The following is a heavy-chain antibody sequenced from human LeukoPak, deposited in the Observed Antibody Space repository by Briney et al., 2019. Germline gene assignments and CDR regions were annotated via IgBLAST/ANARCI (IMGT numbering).Heavy chain of an antibody. CDR2: INHSGST. CDR1: GGSFSGQY. J-gene: IGHJ4*02. Sequence: SETLSLTCAASGGSFSGQYWTWIRQFPGKSLEWIGEINHSGSTNYNPSLKSRVTMSKDMSKNHFSLRLSSVTAADTAIYYCARDLYNSICYDWGQGTLATVSS. CDR3: ARDLYNSICYD. V-gene: IGHV4-34*01. D-gene: IGHD6-25*01.